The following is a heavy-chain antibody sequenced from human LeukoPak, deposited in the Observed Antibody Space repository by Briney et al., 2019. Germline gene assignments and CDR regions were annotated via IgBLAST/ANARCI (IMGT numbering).Heavy chain of an antibody. CDR2: IYPGDSDT. CDR1: GYSFTSYW. D-gene: IGHD6-13*01. V-gene: IGHV5-51*01. Sequence: GESLKISYKGSGYSFTSYWIGWVRQMPGKGLEWMGIIYPGDSDTRYSPSFQGQVTISADKSISTAYLQWSSLKASDTAMYYCARRAGSSSWYVSGNFDYWGQGTLVTVSS. CDR3: ARRAGSSSWYVSGNFDY. J-gene: IGHJ4*02.